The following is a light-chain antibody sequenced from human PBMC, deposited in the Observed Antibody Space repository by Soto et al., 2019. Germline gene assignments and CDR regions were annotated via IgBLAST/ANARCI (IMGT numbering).Light chain of an antibody. CDR3: QQYHTYSIT. CDR1: QDITSW. V-gene: IGKV1-5*01. Sequence: DIQMTQSPSTLSAAVGDRVTLTCRASQDITSWLAWYQQKPGKAPKLLISDASSLQSGVPPRFSGSGSGTEFTLTISSLQPDDFATYYCQQYHTYSITFGGGTKVDIK. CDR2: DAS. J-gene: IGKJ4*01.